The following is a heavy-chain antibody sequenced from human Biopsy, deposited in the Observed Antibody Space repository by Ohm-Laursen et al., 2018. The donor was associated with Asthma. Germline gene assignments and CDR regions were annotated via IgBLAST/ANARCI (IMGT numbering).Heavy chain of an antibody. D-gene: IGHD3-22*01. V-gene: IGHV3-53*01. CDR2: IYSGGTS. J-gene: IGHJ4*02. Sequence: SLRLSCAASGFAVSRDHMFWVRQAPGKGLGWVSVIYSGGTSHTADSVRGRFTISRDYSKNTLYLQMHSLRAEDTAVYYCARGDSSNWSHYYFDYWGQGTLVTVSS. CDR1: GFAVSRDH. CDR3: ARGDSSNWSHYYFDY.